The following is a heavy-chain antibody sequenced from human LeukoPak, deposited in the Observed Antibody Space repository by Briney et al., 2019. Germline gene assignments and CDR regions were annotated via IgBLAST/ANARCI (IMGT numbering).Heavy chain of an antibody. CDR3: ARKGDYGDFHLDY. CDR1: GYTFTGYY. V-gene: IGHV1-2*06. Sequence: ASVKVSCKASGYTFTGYYMHWVRQAPGQGLEWMGRINPNSGGTNYAQKFQGRVTMTRDTSISTAYMELSRLRSDDTAVYYCARKGDYGDFHLDYWGQGTLVTVSS. CDR2: INPNSGGT. D-gene: IGHD4-17*01. J-gene: IGHJ4*02.